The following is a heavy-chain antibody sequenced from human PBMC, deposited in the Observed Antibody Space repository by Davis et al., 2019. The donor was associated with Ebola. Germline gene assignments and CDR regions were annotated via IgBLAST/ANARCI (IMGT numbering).Heavy chain of an antibody. Sequence: GESLKISCAASGFTFSSYGMHWVRQAPGKGLEWVAVIWYDGSNKYYADSVKGRFTISRDNSKNTLYLQMNSLRAEDTAVYYCARDLVRFREDNYYYNGMDVWGQGTTVTVSS. J-gene: IGHJ6*02. CDR2: IWYDGSNK. V-gene: IGHV3-33*01. CDR3: ARDLVRFREDNYYYNGMDV. D-gene: IGHD3-10*01. CDR1: GFTFSSYG.